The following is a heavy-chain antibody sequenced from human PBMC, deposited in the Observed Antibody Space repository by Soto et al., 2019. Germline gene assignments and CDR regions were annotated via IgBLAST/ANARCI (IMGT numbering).Heavy chain of an antibody. CDR3: AITWLVGAVHKSGAFDI. Sequence: GASVKVSCKASGYTLTSYGISWVRQAPGQGLEWMGWISAYNGNTNYAQKLQGRVTMTTDTSTSTAYMELSSLRSEDTAVYYCAITWLVGAVHKSGAFDIWGQGTMVTVSS. CDR2: ISAYNGNT. V-gene: IGHV1-18*01. CDR1: GYTLTSYG. D-gene: IGHD1-26*01. J-gene: IGHJ3*02.